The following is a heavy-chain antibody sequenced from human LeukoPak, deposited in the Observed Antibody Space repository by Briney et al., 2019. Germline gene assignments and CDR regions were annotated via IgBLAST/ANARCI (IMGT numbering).Heavy chain of an antibody. Sequence: ASVKVSCKASGYTFTGHYMHWVRQAPGQGLEWMGRINPNTNDADYAQKFQGRVSMTTDTPISTAFMEVSRLTSDDTAVYYCTRAPLDCSTTSCRLLDFWGQGTPVTVSS. CDR2: INPNTNDA. D-gene: IGHD2-2*01. CDR1: GYTFTGHY. J-gene: IGHJ4*02. V-gene: IGHV1-2*06. CDR3: TRAPLDCSTTSCRLLDF.